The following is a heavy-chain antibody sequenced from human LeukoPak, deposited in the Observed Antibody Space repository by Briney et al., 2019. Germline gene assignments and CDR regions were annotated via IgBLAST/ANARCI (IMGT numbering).Heavy chain of an antibody. D-gene: IGHD2-21*02. CDR2: IRASDDTT. J-gene: IGHJ4*02. CDR1: GFTFSTSA. Sequence: PGGSLRLSCEVFGFTFSTSAMSWVRQAPGKGLEWVSGIRASDDTTYYVDSVKGRFTVSRDNSKNTLYLQMNSLRVEDTAVYYCARRPNCGGDCDHLEYWGQGTLVTVSS. V-gene: IGHV3-23*01. CDR3: ARRPNCGGDCDHLEY.